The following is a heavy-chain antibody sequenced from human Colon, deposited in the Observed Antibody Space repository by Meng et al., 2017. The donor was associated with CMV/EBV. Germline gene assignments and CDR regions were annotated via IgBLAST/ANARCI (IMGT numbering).Heavy chain of an antibody. J-gene: IGHJ5*02. CDR3: ARYCSGGSCYNWFDP. Sequence: QVQLQESGPGLVKPSQTLSLTCTVSGGSISSADYWWSWIRQPPGKGLEWIAYIYYSGTTYYNPSLQSRVTISVDTSKNQFSLKLSSMTAADTAVYYCARYCSGGSCYNWFDPWGQGTLVTVSS. D-gene: IGHD2-15*01. CDR1: GGSISSADYW. CDR2: IYYSGTT. V-gene: IGHV4-30-4*08.